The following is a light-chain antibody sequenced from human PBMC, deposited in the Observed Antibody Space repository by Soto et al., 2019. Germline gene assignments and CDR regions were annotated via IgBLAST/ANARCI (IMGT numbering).Light chain of an antibody. CDR2: DAS. CDR1: QSVTSH. V-gene: IGKV3-15*01. J-gene: IGKJ4*01. CDR3: KQYNKWPLT. Sequence: EIGMTQSPATLSVSPGERVTLSCRASQSVTSHLAWYQQKPGQAPRLLIYDASTRATGVPARVSGSGSGTEFTLTISSLQSEDFAVYYCKQYNKWPLTFGGGTKVEIK.